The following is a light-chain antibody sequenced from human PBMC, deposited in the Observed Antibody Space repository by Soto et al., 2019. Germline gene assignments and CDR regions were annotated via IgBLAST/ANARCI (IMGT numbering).Light chain of an antibody. J-gene: IGKJ2*01. CDR3: LRPNTYPYT. CDR2: GAS. CDR1: QGIRNG. Sequence: DIQMTQSPCSLYASVGDRLSITCRGSQGIRNGLGWYRQKPGKAPERRSDGASIQQTGVPSRFSGSGSWREFTLTIYSLQPEDFATYYCLRPNTYPYTFGQGTRLDIK. V-gene: IGKV1-17*01.